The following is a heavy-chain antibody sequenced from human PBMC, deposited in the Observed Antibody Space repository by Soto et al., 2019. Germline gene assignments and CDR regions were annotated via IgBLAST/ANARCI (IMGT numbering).Heavy chain of an antibody. J-gene: IGHJ4*02. Sequence: GSLRLSCAASGPTFSGHWMTWVRQTPGEGLQWVAAIKPDGSETFYVDSVKGRFTISRDNARNSLFLQMDSLRAEDTAVYYCTSRPSGMTYHAVFDFWGQGTLVTVSS. V-gene: IGHV3-7*03. D-gene: IGHD2-21*02. CDR2: IKPDGSET. CDR3: TSRPSGMTYHAVFDF. CDR1: GPTFSGHW.